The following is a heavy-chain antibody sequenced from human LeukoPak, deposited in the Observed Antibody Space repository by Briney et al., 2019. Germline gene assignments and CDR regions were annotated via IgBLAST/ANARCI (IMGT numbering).Heavy chain of an antibody. CDR1: GGSFSGYY. CDR2: INHSGST. Sequence: SETLSLTCAVYGGSFSGYYWSWIRQPPGKGLEWIGEINHSGSTNYNPSLKSRVAISVDTSKNQFSLKLSSVTAADTAVHYCARRPPGVHYFDYWGQGTLVTVSS. V-gene: IGHV4-34*01. J-gene: IGHJ4*02. D-gene: IGHD3-10*01. CDR3: ARRPPGVHYFDY.